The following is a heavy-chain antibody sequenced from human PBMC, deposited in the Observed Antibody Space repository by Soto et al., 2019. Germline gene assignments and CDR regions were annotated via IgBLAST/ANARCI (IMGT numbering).Heavy chain of an antibody. Sequence: VQLVESGGGLVKPGGSLRLSCAASGFTFSDYYMTWIRQAPGKGLEWVSDISSGGGASNFADSVRGRFTISRDNANNSLYLQMNSLRVEDTAVYYCARRLTGRTTGDWFDPWGQGTLVTVSS. CDR2: ISSGGGAS. D-gene: IGHD3-9*01. V-gene: IGHV3-11*01. CDR3: ARRLTGRTTGDWFDP. CDR1: GFTFSDYY. J-gene: IGHJ5*02.